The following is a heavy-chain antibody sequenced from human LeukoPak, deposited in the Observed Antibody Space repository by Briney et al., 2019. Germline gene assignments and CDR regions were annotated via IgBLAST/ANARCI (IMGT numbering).Heavy chain of an antibody. J-gene: IGHJ5*02. CDR2: ISAYNGNT. CDR3: ARDLIGSDGWFDP. D-gene: IGHD3-16*02. V-gene: IGHV1-18*01. Sequence: SVKLSCKSSGYTFTSYGISWARDAPGQGLEWMGCISAYNGNTNYAQKLQARVTMTTDTSTSTAYMELRSLRSDATAVYYCARDLIGSDGWFDPWGQGTLVTVSS. CDR1: GYTFTSYG.